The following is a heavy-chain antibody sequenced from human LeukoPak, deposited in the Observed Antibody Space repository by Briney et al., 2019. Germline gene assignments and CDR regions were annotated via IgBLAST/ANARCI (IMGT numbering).Heavy chain of an antibody. Sequence: GGSLRLSCAASGFTFSSYWMSWVRQAPGKGLEWVANIKQDGSEKYYVDSVKGRFTISRDNAKNSLYLQMNSLRAEDTAVYYCARDTYSSSGHFDYWGQGTLVTVSS. J-gene: IGHJ4*02. CDR2: IKQDGSEK. CDR1: GFTFSSYW. V-gene: IGHV3-7*01. CDR3: ARDTYSSSGHFDY. D-gene: IGHD6-13*01.